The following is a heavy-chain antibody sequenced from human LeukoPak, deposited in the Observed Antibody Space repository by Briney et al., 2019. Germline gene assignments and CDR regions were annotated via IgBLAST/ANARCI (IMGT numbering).Heavy chain of an antibody. CDR2: VSSDGINK. CDR1: GFTFNEYA. Sequence: GRSLSLSCAASGFTFNEYAIHWVRQAPGTGLEWVAVVSSDGINKYYADSVKGRFTISRDNSKNTLYLQMNSLRPEDTAVYYCAREKDYGDYIDFWGQGTLVTVSS. J-gene: IGHJ4*02. CDR3: AREKDYGDYIDF. D-gene: IGHD4-17*01. V-gene: IGHV3-30-3*01.